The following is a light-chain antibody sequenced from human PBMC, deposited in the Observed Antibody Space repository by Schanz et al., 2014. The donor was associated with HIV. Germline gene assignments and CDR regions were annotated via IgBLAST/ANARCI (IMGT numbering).Light chain of an antibody. V-gene: IGKV3-20*01. J-gene: IGKJ3*01. Sequence: EIVMTQFPATLSVSPGERVTLSCRASQTISRDLAWYQQKPGQSPRLLIYDASNRATGIPARFSGSGSGTDFTLTISRLEPEDFAVYYCQHYGSSFGPGTKVDIK. CDR3: QHYGSS. CDR2: DAS. CDR1: QTISRD.